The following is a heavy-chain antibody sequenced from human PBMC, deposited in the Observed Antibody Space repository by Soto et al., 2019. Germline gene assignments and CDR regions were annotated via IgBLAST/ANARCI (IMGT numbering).Heavy chain of an antibody. CDR2: INPSGGST. D-gene: IGHD3-22*01. CDR3: ARVYYYDSSGSDPGDY. Sequence: ASVKVSCKASGYTLTSYYMHWVRQAPGQGLEWMGIINPSGGSTSYAQKFQGRVTMTRDTSTSTVYMELSSLRSEDTAVYYCARVYYYDSSGSDPGDYWGQGTLVTVSS. CDR1: GYTLTSYY. V-gene: IGHV1-46*01. J-gene: IGHJ4*02.